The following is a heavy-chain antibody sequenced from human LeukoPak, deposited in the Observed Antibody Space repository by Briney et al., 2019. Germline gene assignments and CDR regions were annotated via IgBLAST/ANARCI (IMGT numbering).Heavy chain of an antibody. D-gene: IGHD3-10*01. J-gene: IGHJ4*02. CDR2: FSSDGSST. CDR1: GFTFSSSA. CDR3: VKVVFGSGSYSFDY. V-gene: IGHV3-64D*06. Sequence: GGSLRLSCSASGFTFSSSAMYWVRQAPGKGLEYVSAFSSDGSSTFYADSVKGRFTISRDNSKNMLYLQMSSLRADDTAVYYCVKVVFGSGSYSFDYWGQGTLVTVSS.